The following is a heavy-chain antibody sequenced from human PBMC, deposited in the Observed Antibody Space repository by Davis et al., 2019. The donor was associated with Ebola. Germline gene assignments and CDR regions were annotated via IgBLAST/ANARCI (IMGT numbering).Heavy chain of an antibody. CDR2: ISYDGSNK. V-gene: IGHV3-30*18. D-gene: IGHD6-6*01. J-gene: IGHJ4*02. CDR1: GFTFNSYG. Sequence: PGGSLRLSCAASGFTFNSYGMHWVRQAPGKGLEWVAVISYDGSNKYYADSVKGRFTISRDNSKNTLYLQMNSLRAEDTAMYYCAKLLMGQLSHFDYWGQGTLVTVSS. CDR3: AKLLMGQLSHFDY.